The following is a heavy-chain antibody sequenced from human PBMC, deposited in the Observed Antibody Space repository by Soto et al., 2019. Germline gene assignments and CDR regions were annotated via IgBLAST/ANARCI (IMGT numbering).Heavy chain of an antibody. V-gene: IGHV3-53*01. Sequence: PGGSLRLSCAASGFTVSSNYMGWVRQAPGKGLEWVSVIYSGGSTYYADSVKGRFTISRDNSKNTLYLQMNSLRAEDTAVYYCARASGMIVVLFDYWGQGTLVTVSS. J-gene: IGHJ4*02. CDR3: ARASGMIVVLFDY. CDR2: IYSGGST. D-gene: IGHD3-22*01. CDR1: GFTVSSNY.